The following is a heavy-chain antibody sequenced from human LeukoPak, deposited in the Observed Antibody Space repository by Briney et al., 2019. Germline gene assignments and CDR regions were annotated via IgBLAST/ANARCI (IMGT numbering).Heavy chain of an antibody. Sequence: GGSLRLSCAASEFAFSTYGMHWARQAPGKGLEWVAVISYDGSYKFYADSVKGRFTISRDNSKSTLYLQMNSLRAEDTAVYYCAKDRYSGLNTIDYWGQGTLVTVSS. CDR1: EFAFSTYG. J-gene: IGHJ4*02. V-gene: IGHV3-30*18. CDR2: ISYDGSYK. CDR3: AKDRYSGLNTIDY. D-gene: IGHD6-13*01.